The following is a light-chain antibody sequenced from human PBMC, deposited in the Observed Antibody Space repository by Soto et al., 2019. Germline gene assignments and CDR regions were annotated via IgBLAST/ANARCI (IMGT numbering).Light chain of an antibody. V-gene: IGKV3-15*01. Sequence: EIVMTQSPATLSVSPGERATLSCRASQSVSSNLAWYQQKPGQAPSLLIYGASTRATGIPARFSGSGSGTEFTLTISSLQSEDFAAYYCQQYNHWPLTFGGGTKVEIK. CDR1: QSVSSN. CDR3: QQYNHWPLT. J-gene: IGKJ4*01. CDR2: GAS.